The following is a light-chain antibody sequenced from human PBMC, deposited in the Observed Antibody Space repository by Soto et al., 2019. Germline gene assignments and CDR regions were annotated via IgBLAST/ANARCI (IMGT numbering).Light chain of an antibody. V-gene: IGLV2-14*01. CDR1: SSDIGDYPY. Sequence: SVLAQPASVSGSPGQSITISCTGTSSDIGDYPYVSWYQQHPAKVPKLIIYEVTNRPSGVTGRFSGSKSQNSASLTISGLQADDEADYYCSSYSATNTLVFGSGTKVTVL. CDR2: EVT. CDR3: SSYSATNTLV. J-gene: IGLJ1*01.